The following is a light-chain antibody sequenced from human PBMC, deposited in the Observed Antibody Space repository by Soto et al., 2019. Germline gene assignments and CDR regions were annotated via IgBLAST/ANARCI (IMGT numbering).Light chain of an antibody. CDR3: QQYNYWPRT. CDR1: QRIASN. J-gene: IGKJ1*01. V-gene: IGKV3-15*01. CDR2: DAS. Sequence: EIVMTQSPATLSVSPGERATLSCRASQRIASNLAWYQQKPGQAPRLLIYDASTRATDIPVRFSGSESGTEFTLTISSLQSEDFAVYYCQQYNYWPRTFGQGTKVEIK.